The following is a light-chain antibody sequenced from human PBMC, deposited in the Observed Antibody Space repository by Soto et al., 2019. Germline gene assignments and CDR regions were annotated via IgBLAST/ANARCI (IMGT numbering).Light chain of an antibody. CDR2: DVS. CDR3: SSYTSSSTLAV. CDR1: SNDVGGYNY. V-gene: IGLV2-14*01. Sequence: QSALTQPASVSGSPGQSIAISCTGTSNDVGGYNYVSWYQQHPGKAPKLIIYDVSGRPSGVSNRFSGSKSGNTASLTISGLQAEDEADYYCSSYTSSSTLAVFGGGTKVTVL. J-gene: IGLJ3*02.